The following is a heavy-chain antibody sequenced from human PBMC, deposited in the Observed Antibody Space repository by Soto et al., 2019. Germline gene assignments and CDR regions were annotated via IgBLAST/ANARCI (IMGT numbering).Heavy chain of an antibody. V-gene: IGHV3-21*01. CDR3: AREPEGIAAALDY. Sequence: GGSLRLSCAASGFTFRTYGMNWVRRAPGGGLEWVASISSSGNFIYYADSVKGRFTISRDDAEKSLYLQMNSLRAEDTALYYCAREPEGIAAALDYWGQGTLVTVSS. J-gene: IGHJ4*02. CDR2: ISSSGNFI. CDR1: GFTFRTYG. D-gene: IGHD6-13*01.